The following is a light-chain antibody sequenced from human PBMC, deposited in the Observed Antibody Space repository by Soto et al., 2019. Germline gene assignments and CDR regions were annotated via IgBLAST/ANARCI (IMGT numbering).Light chain of an antibody. CDR3: QQYDTYST. V-gene: IGKV1-5*01. J-gene: IGKJ1*01. Sequence: DIQMPQSPSTLSASVGDTVTVTCRASQSVSGWLAWYQQKPGEAPKLLIYDASSLETGVPSRFSGSGSGTEFTLTINSLQPDDFATYYCQQYDTYSTFGQGTKVDI. CDR2: DAS. CDR1: QSVSGW.